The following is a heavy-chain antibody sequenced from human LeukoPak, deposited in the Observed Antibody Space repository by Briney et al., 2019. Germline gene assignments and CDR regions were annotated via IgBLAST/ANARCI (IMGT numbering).Heavy chain of an antibody. CDR3: ARLSEMFRGPQVIYYFDY. Sequence: PGGSLRLSCVAPGFTFTTYWMSWVRQAPGEGLGWVSNIMQDGTEKYYVDSVKGRFTISRDYARNSLYLQLNSLRAEDTAVYYCARLSEMFRGPQVIYYFDYWGQGTLVTVSS. CDR2: IMQDGTEK. CDR1: GFTFTTYW. V-gene: IGHV3-7*01. D-gene: IGHD3-10*01. J-gene: IGHJ4*02.